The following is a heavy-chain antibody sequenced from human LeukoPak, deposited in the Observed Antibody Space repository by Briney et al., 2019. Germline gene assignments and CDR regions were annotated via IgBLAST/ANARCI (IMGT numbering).Heavy chain of an antibody. CDR2: ISSSSSTI. Sequence: GGSLRLSCAASGFTFSSYSMNWVRQAPGKGLEWVSYISSSSSTIYYADSVKGRFTISRGNAKNSLYLQMNSLRDEDTAVYYCARGKSGYPDAFDIWGQGTMVTVSS. CDR1: GFTFSSYS. CDR3: ARGKSGYPDAFDI. D-gene: IGHD3-3*01. V-gene: IGHV3-48*02. J-gene: IGHJ3*02.